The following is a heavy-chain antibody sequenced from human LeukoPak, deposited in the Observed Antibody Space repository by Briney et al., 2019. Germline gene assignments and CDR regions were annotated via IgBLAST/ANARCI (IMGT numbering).Heavy chain of an antibody. CDR2: VYPATSDT. V-gene: IGHV5-51*01. CDR1: GYSFPNYW. J-gene: IGHJ4*02. Sequence: GESLKISCKGSGYSFPNYWIGWVRQMPGKGLEWIGIVYPATSDTTYSPSFQGQVTISADKSISTAYLQWSSLKASDTAMYYCARHGSPKAPIDYWGQGTLVTVSS. D-gene: IGHD5-12*01. CDR3: ARHGSPKAPIDY.